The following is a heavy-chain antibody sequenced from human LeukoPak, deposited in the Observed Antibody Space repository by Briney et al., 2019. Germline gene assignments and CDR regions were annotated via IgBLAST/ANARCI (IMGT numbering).Heavy chain of an antibody. CDR3: ARVSVLWFGELLTGGGWFDP. J-gene: IGHJ5*02. CDR1: GGTFSSYA. Sequence: SVKVSCKASGGTFSSYAISWVRQAPGQGLEWMGGIIPIFGTANYAQKFQGRVTMTRDTSISTAYMELSRLRSDDTAVYYCARVSVLWFGELLTGGGWFDPWGQGTLVTVSS. V-gene: IGHV1-69*05. D-gene: IGHD3-10*01. CDR2: IIPIFGTA.